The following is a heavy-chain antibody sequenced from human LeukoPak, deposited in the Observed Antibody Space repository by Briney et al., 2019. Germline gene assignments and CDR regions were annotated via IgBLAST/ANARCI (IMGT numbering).Heavy chain of an antibody. D-gene: IGHD2-2*01. J-gene: IGHJ4*02. CDR2: ITGDGINT. CDR1: GFTFSDNY. CDR3: AKAPDSTCRVTTCYPFDH. Sequence: GGSLRLSCAASGFTFSDNYMSWIRQVPGKGLEWVSAITGDGINTYHAGSVKGRFTISRDNSKNTLYLRMTGLRAEDTAVYYCAKAPDSTCRVTTCYPFDHWGQGTLVTVSS. V-gene: IGHV3-23*01.